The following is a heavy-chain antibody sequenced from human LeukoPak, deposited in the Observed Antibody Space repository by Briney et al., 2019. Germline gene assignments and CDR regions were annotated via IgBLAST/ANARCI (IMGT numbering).Heavy chain of an antibody. J-gene: IGHJ4*02. Sequence: GGSLRLSCAASGFSLSNYWMNWVRQAPGKGLEWVANIKQDGSEKNYVDSVKGRFSIPRDNAKNSLILQMNSLRDGDTAVYYCARGVWAPFDSWGQGTLVSVPS. CDR3: ARGVWAPFDS. CDR1: GFSLSNYW. V-gene: IGHV3-7*01. CDR2: IKQDGSEK. D-gene: IGHD7-27*01.